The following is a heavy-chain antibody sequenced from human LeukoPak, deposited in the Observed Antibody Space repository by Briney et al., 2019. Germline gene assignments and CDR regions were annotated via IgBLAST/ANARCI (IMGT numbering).Heavy chain of an antibody. J-gene: IGHJ4*02. CDR3: AGGKYYGLGTRPGYLGY. CDR1: GFSFNNNY. CDR2: MNNFGIK. V-gene: IGHV3-53*01. D-gene: IGHD3-10*01. Sequence: PGGSLRLSCAASGFSFNNNYVDWVRQPPGKRLEWVSSMNNFGIKYYSHSVQCRFNISRDSSRDTVFLQTISLRVEDTAVYYCAGGKYYGLGTRPGYLGYWGRGTLVTVSS.